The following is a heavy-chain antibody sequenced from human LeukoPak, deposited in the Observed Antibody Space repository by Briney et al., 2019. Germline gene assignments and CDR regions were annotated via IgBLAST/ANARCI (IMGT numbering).Heavy chain of an antibody. CDR3: AGASPDGFYDY. V-gene: IGHV3-64*01. Sequence: GLSLTLSCAASGFSFSSSAMHWVRQAPGKELEYVSAITNNGGYTYYANSVKGRFTISRDNSKNTLYLQMGSLRTEDTAVYYCAGASPDGFYDYWGQGTLVTVSS. J-gene: IGHJ4*02. CDR1: GFSFSSSA. D-gene: IGHD3-22*01. CDR2: ITNNGGYT.